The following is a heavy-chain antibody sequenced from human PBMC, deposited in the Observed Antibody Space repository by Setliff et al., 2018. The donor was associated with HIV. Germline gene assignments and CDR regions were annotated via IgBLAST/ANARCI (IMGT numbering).Heavy chain of an antibody. CDR1: GFTFSNSW. Sequence: GGSLRLSCAASGFTFSNSWMTWVRQAPGKGLEWVGRIKTKTQRGTTDYAAPAKGRFIISRDNSKNSVYLQMNGLRVEDTAVYYCARLRINDYWGQGTPVTVSS. D-gene: IGHD2-15*01. CDR3: ARLRINDY. CDR2: IKTKTQRGTT. V-gene: IGHV3-15*01. J-gene: IGHJ4*02.